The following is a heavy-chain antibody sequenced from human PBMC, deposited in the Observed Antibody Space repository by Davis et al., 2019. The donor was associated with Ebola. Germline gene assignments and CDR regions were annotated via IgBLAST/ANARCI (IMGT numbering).Heavy chain of an antibody. CDR2: ISGSGGST. D-gene: IGHD3-22*01. CDR1: GFTFSSYA. CDR3: AKENSGLTSDYYYYYGMDV. V-gene: IGHV3-23*01. Sequence: GESLKISCAASGFTFSSYAMSWVRQAPGKGLEWVSAISGSGGSTYYADSVKGRFTISRDNSKNTLYLQMNSLRAEDTAVYYCAKENSGLTSDYYYYYGMDVWGQGTTVTVSS. J-gene: IGHJ6*02.